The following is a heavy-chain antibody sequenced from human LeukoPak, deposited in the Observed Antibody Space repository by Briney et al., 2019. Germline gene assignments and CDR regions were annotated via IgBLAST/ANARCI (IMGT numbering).Heavy chain of an antibody. CDR1: GFTFSSYG. CDR3: AKGQGGGSFDY. CDR2: IWYDGSNK. J-gene: IGHJ4*02. Sequence: PGRFLRLSCAASGFTFSSYGMHWVRQAPGKGLEWVAVIWYDGSNKYYVDSVKGRFTISRDNSKNTLYLQMNSLRAEDTAVYYCAKGQGGGSFDYWGQGTLVTVSS. V-gene: IGHV3-33*06. D-gene: IGHD3-16*01.